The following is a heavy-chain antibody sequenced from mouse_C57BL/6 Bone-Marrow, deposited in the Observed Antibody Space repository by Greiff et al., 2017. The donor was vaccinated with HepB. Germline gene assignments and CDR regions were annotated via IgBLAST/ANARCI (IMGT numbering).Heavy chain of an antibody. CDR2: ISSGSSTI. J-gene: IGHJ2*01. V-gene: IGHV5-17*01. Sequence: DVKLVESGGGLVKPGGSLKLSCAASGFTFSDYGMHWVRQAPEKGLEWVAYISSGSSTIYYADTVKGRFTISRDNAKNTLFLQMTSLRSEDTAMYYCATNPRFDYWGQGTTLTVSS. D-gene: IGHD4-1*01. CDR3: ATNPRFDY. CDR1: GFTFSDYG.